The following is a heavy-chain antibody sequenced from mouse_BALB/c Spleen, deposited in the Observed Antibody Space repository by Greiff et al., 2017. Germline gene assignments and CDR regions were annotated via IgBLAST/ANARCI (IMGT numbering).Heavy chain of an antibody. Sequence: VKLVESGPELVRPGDSVKISCKGSGYTFTDYAMHWVKQSHAKSLEWIGVISIYYDNTNYNQKFKGKATMTVDKSSSTAYMELARLTSEDSAIYYYARYGGYYDYWGQGTTLTVSS. J-gene: IGHJ2*01. CDR1: GYTFTDYA. CDR2: ISIYYDNT. V-gene: IGHV1-67*01. CDR3: ARYGGYYDY. D-gene: IGHD2-3*01.